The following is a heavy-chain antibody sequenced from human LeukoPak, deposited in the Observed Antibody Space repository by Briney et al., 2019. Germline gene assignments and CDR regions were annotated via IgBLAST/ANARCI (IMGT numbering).Heavy chain of an antibody. CDR2: IYYIGST. V-gene: IGHV4-59*01. CDR3: ARGGGWYPADF. D-gene: IGHD2-15*01. CDR1: GGSISEYY. Sequence: SETLSLTCSVSGGSISEYYWSWIRQPPGKGLEWIAYIYYIGSTNYNPSLKSRVTMSVDTSKNRFSLKLSSVTAADTAVYYCARGGGWYPADFWGQGTMVTVSS. J-gene: IGHJ4*02.